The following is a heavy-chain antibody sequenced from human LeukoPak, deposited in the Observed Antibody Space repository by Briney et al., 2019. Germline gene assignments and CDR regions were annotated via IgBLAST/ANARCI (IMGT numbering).Heavy chain of an antibody. CDR2: INHSGST. D-gene: IGHD2-2*01. CDR1: GGSFSGYY. V-gene: IGHV4-34*01. CDR3: ARSVPAAIS. J-gene: IGHJ5*02. Sequence: PSETLSLTCAVYGGSFSGYYWSWIRQPPGKGLEWIGEINHSGSTNYNPSLKSRVTISVDTSKNQFTLKLSSVTAADTAVYYCARSVPAAISWGQGTLVTVSS.